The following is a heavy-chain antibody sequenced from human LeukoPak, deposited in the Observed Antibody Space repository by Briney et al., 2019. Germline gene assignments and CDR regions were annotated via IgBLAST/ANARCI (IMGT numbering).Heavy chain of an antibody. J-gene: IGHJ4*02. V-gene: IGHV5-51*01. CDR3: ARSPRSDYFDY. Sequence: GESLKISCKGSGYSFTNYWIGWVRQMPGRGLEWMGIIYPGDSDTRYSPSFQGQVTTSADKSISTAYLQWSILKASDTAMYYCARSPRSDYFDYWGQGALVTVSS. CDR1: GYSFTNYW. D-gene: IGHD6-6*01. CDR2: IYPGDSDT.